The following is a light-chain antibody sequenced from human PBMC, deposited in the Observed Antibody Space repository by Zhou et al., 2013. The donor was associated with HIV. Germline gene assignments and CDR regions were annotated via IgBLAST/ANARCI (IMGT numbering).Light chain of an antibody. CDR1: QSISSN. J-gene: IGKJ4*01. V-gene: IGKV3-11*01. CDR2: DAS. CDR3: QQRYNWIT. Sequence: PGERATLSCWASQSISSNLAWYQQKPGQAPRLLIYDASNRTTAIPARFSGSGSGTDFTLTISSLEPEDFAVYYCQQRYNWITFGGGTKVEIK.